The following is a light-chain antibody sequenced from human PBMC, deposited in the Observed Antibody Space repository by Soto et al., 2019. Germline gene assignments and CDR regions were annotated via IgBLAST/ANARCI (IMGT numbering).Light chain of an antibody. CDR1: QTISSW. CDR3: QQYNSWT. V-gene: IGKV1-5*03. Sequence: DIQMTQSPSTLSGSVGDRFTITCRASQTISSWLAWYQQKPGKAPKLLIYKASTLKSGVPSRFSGSGSGTEFTLTISSLQPDDFATYYCQQYNSWTFGQGTKVDI. CDR2: KAS. J-gene: IGKJ1*01.